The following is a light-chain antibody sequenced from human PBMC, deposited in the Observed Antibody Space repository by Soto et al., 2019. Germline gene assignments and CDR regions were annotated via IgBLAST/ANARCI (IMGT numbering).Light chain of an antibody. CDR1: QSVSSY. J-gene: IGKJ4*01. V-gene: IGKV3-11*01. CDR2: DAS. Sequence: EIVLTQSPATLSLSPGERATLSCRASQSVSSYLAWYQQKPGQAPRLLIYDASTRATGIPARFSGGGSGTDFTLNISSLAPEDFAVYYCQQRSNWLLTFGGGTKVEIK. CDR3: QQRSNWLLT.